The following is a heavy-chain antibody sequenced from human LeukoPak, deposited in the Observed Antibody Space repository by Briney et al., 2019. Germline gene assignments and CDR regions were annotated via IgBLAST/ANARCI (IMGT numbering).Heavy chain of an antibody. CDR1: GGSFSSYY. V-gene: IGHV4-34*01. Sequence: SETLSLTCTVSGGSFSSYYWSWLRQPPGKGLEWIGEINHSGSTTYNPSLKSRVTMSIDTSKNQFSLKLRSVTAADTAVYYCARGFSHWGQGTLVTVSS. CDR3: ARGFSH. J-gene: IGHJ4*02. CDR2: INHSGST.